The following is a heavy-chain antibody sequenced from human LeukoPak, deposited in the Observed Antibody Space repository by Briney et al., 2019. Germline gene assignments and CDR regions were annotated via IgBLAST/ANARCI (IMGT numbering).Heavy chain of an antibody. D-gene: IGHD3-10*01. CDR1: GFSFSSSA. CDR3: ARLNSDGSRSYGDDY. Sequence: ASVKVSCKASGFSFSSSAISWVRQAPGQGLEWMGWISVYNGNTNYAQKFQGRVTLTTDTSTSAAYMELRSLRADDTAIYYCARLNSDGSRSYGDDYWGQGTLVTVSS. J-gene: IGHJ4*02. V-gene: IGHV1-18*01. CDR2: ISVYNGNT.